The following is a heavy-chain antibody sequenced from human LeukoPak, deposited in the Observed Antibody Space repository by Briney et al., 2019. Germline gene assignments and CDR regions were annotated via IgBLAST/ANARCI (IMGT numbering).Heavy chain of an antibody. CDR1: GYTFTSYG. Sequence: ASVKVSCKASGYTFTSYGISWVRQAPGQGLEWMGWISAYNGNTNYAQKLQGRVTMTTDTSTSTAYMELRSLRSDDTAVYYCARDLRPYYYGSGSYNLFDPWGQGTLVTVSS. CDR3: ARDLRPYYYGSGSYNLFDP. J-gene: IGHJ5*02. CDR2: ISAYNGNT. V-gene: IGHV1-18*01. D-gene: IGHD3-10*01.